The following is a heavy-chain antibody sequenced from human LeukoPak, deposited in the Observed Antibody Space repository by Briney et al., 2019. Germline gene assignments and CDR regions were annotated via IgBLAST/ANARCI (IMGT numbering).Heavy chain of an antibody. D-gene: IGHD6-19*01. Sequence: SETLSLTCAVYGGSFSGFYWSWIRQPAEKGLEWIGRVYSSGSTNYNPSLKSRVSMSVDTSKNQYSLRLISVTAADTAVYYCARAGFGSGWHYFDYWGRGILVSVSS. J-gene: IGHJ4*01. V-gene: IGHV4-59*10. CDR1: GGSFSGFY. CDR3: ARAGFGSGWHYFDY. CDR2: VYSSGST.